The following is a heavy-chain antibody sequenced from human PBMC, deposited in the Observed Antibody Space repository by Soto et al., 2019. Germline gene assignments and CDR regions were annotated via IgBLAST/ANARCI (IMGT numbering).Heavy chain of an antibody. CDR1: GGTFSSYA. CDR2: IIPIFGTA. V-gene: IGHV1-69*13. Sequence: GASVKVSCKASGGTFSSYAISWVRQAPGQGLEWMGGIIPIFGTANYAQKFQGRVTITADESTSTAYMELSSLRSEDTAVYYCAREVAASFLNDAFDIWGQGTMVTVSS. J-gene: IGHJ3*02. CDR3: AREVAASFLNDAFDI. D-gene: IGHD6-13*01.